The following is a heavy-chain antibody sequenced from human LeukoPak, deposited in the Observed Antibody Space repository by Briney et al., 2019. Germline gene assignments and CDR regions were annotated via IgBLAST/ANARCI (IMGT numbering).Heavy chain of an antibody. V-gene: IGHV4-61*02. D-gene: IGHD3-10*01. CDR2: IYTSGST. CDR1: GGSISSGSHY. CDR3: ARGLWFGELSDPPDY. Sequence: SQTLSLTCTVSGGSISSGSHYWSWIRQPAGTGLEWIGRIYTSGSTNYNPSLKSRVTISVDTSKNQFSLKLSSVTAADTAVYYCARGLWFGELSDPPDYWGQGTLVTVSS. J-gene: IGHJ4*02.